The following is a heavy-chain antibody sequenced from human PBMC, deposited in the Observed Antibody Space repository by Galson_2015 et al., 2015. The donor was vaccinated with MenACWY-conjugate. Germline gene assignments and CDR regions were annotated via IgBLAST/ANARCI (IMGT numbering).Heavy chain of an antibody. Sequence: SLRLSCAASGITFSRCGMNWARQAPGKGLEWISYISPGSETYYMDSVKGRFTISRDNAKNSLYLQLNSLRVEDTAVYHCASAGDCSSGSCHLFRHWGQGTLVTVSS. CDR2: ISPGSET. CDR3: ASAGDCSSGSCHLFRH. D-gene: IGHD2-8*01. V-gene: IGHV3-48*04. CDR1: GITFSRCG. J-gene: IGHJ4*02.